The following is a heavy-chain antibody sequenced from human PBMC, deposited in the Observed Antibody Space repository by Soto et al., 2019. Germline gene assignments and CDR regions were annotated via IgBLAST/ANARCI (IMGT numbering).Heavy chain of an antibody. CDR3: TRDAKYYDILTGYFVNDY. CDR2: ISTDNGDT. Sequence: QVQLVQSGVEVKKPGASVKVSCKASGYTFSNFGISWVRQAPGQGLEWLGWISTDNGDTKYAQKFQGRVTMTTDTXTXTXXMELWSLKPDDTAVYYCTRDAKYYDILTGYFVNDYWGQGTLVTVSS. J-gene: IGHJ4*02. V-gene: IGHV1-18*01. D-gene: IGHD3-9*01. CDR1: GYTFSNFG.